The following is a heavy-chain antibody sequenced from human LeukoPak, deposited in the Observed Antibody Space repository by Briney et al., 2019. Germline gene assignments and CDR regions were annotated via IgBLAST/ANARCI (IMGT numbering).Heavy chain of an antibody. Sequence: SETLSLTCTVSGGSISSSFWNWIRQPPGKGLEWIAFTHESGTTNYNPSLKSRVTMSLDTSKNQFSLRLSSVTTADTAFYYCARSRGGYGDYGSWFDPWGQGTLVNVSP. J-gene: IGHJ5*02. CDR3: ARSRGGYGDYGSWFDP. CDR1: GGSISSSF. D-gene: IGHD4-17*01. V-gene: IGHV4-59*01. CDR2: THESGTT.